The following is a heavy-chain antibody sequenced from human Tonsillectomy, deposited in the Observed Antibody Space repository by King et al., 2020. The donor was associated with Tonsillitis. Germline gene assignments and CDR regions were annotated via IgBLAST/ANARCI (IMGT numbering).Heavy chain of an antibody. CDR3: TRHPYDSSGFWYMDV. CDR1: GLTFSGSA. V-gene: IGHV3-73*02. D-gene: IGHD3-22*01. CDR2: IRSKFNTYAT. Sequence: DVQLVESGGGLVQPGGSLKLSCAASGLTFSGSAMHWVRQASGKGLEWVGRIRSKFNTYATEYAASVKGRFTISRDDSKNTAYLQMNSLKTEDTAVYYCTRHPYDSSGFWYMDVWGKGTTVTVSS. J-gene: IGHJ6*03.